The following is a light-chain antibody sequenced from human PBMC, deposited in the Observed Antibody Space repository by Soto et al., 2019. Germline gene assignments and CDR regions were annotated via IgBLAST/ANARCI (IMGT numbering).Light chain of an antibody. J-gene: IGLJ2*01. CDR2: RDD. V-gene: IGLV1-47*01. Sequence: SVLTQPPSASATPGQRITISCFGSSSNIGSNYGYWYQQLPGTAPKLLISRDDERPSGVPDRFSGSKSGTSASLAISGVRSEDEADYFCAAWDDSLRAPVFGGGTQLTVL. CDR1: SSNIGSNY. CDR3: AAWDDSLRAPV.